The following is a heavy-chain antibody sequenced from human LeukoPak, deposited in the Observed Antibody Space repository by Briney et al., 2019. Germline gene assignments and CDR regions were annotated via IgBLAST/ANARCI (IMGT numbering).Heavy chain of an antibody. Sequence: GGSLILSCAASGFTFSSYARSGVRQAPGGGVGWVSAFSGGGGSRYCADSVRGGFTTSRDNSKNTLYLQMTSLRADDTAVYYCAKAPNPLGYCSSTSCYMGDSFDYWGQGTLVTVSS. CDR3: AKAPNPLGYCSSTSCYMGDSFDY. D-gene: IGHD2-2*02. V-gene: IGHV3-23*01. CDR2: FSGGGGSR. CDR1: GFTFSSYA. J-gene: IGHJ4*02.